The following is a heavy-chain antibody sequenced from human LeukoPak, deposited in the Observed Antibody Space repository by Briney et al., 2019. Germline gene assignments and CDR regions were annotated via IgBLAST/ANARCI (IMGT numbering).Heavy chain of an antibody. Sequence: PGGSLRLSCAASGFTFSSYEMNWVRQAPGKGLEWVSYISSSGSTRYYADSVKGRFTISRDNSKNTLYLQMNSLRAEDTAVYYCARGGYSGYHAKTYYFDYWGQGTLVTVSS. V-gene: IGHV3-48*03. CDR3: ARGGYSGYHAKTYYFDY. J-gene: IGHJ4*02. CDR2: ISSSGSTR. CDR1: GFTFSSYE. D-gene: IGHD5-12*01.